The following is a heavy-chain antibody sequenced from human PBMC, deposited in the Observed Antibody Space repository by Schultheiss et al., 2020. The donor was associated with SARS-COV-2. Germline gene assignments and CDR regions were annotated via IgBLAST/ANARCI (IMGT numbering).Heavy chain of an antibody. CDR1: GFSLSNARMG. J-gene: IGHJ4*02. V-gene: IGHV2-26*01. D-gene: IGHD3-22*01. CDR3: VHRSNYDSSPFDY. Sequence: SGPTLVKPTETLTLTCTVSGFSLSNARMGVSWIRQPPGKALEWLAHIFSNDEKSYSTSLKSRLTISKDTSKSQVVLTMTNMDPVDTATYYCVHRSNYDSSPFDYWGQGTLVTVSS. CDR2: IFSNDEK.